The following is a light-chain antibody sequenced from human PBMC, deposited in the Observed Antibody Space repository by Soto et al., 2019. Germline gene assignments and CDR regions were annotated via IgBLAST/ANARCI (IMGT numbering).Light chain of an antibody. CDR3: QQYGSSPMT. CDR1: QSVSSNY. CDR2: GAS. Sequence: EIVLTQSPGTLSLSPGERATLSCRASQSVSSNYLAWYQQKPGQAPRLLIYGASSRATGIPGRFSGSGSGTDFTLTISRLEPEDFAVYYCQQYGSSPMTFGQGTRLEI. J-gene: IGKJ5*01. V-gene: IGKV3-20*01.